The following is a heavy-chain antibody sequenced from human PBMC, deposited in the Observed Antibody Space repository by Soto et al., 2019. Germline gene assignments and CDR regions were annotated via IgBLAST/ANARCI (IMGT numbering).Heavy chain of an antibody. J-gene: IGHJ5*02. Sequence: PSETLSPTCAVYGASFRGYYWSWIRQPPGKGLEWIGEINHSGRTNYNPSLKRPVTTSLATSKHQFSLRLSSVTAPRTPVYSFVGGFYDYVCGSYRSSSPSYWFDPWGQGTLVTVSS. CDR3: VGGFYDYVCGSYRSSSPSYWFDP. CDR2: INHSGRT. V-gene: IGHV4-34*01. D-gene: IGHD3-16*02. CDR1: GASFRGYY.